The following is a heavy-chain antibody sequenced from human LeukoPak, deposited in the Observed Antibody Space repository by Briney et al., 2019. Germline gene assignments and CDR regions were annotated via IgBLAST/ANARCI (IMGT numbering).Heavy chain of an antibody. Sequence: SETLSLNCTVSGGSISSYYWTWIRQPAGKGLEWIGRTHTSGTTNHNPSLKSRVTMSVDTSNNHFSLKRSALTPADTAVYYCARETEVPGGRSWDFWGQGTLVTVSS. J-gene: IGHJ4*02. CDR1: GGSISSYY. CDR2: THTSGTT. V-gene: IGHV4-4*07. CDR3: ARETEVPGGRSWDF. D-gene: IGHD4-23*01.